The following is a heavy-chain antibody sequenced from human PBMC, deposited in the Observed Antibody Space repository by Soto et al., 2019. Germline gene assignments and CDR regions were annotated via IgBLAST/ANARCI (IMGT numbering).Heavy chain of an antibody. CDR3: ARVQDCFGGSCWSGYCFAY. D-gene: IGHD2-15*01. Sequence: SVKVSCKASGGTFSGYAISWVRQAPGQGLEWMGGIIPIFGTANYAQKFQGRVTITADESTSTAYMELSSLRSEDTAVYYCARVQDCFGGSCWSGYCFAYLGQTTL. CDR2: IIPIFGTA. V-gene: IGHV1-69*13. J-gene: IGHJ4*02. CDR1: GGTFSGYA.